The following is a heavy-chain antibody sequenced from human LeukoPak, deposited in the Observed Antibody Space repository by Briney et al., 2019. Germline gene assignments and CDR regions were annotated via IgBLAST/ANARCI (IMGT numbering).Heavy chain of an antibody. V-gene: IGHV3-30*02. J-gene: IGHJ4*02. Sequence: GGSLRLSCAASGFTFSSYGMHWVRQAPGKGLEWVAFIRYDGSNKYYADSVKGRFTISRDNAKNSLYLQMNSLRAEDTAVYYCAAYCSGCSCYGGPWDWGQGTLVTVSS. CDR3: AAYCSGCSCYGGPWD. D-gene: IGHD2-15*01. CDR1: GFTFSSYG. CDR2: IRYDGSNK.